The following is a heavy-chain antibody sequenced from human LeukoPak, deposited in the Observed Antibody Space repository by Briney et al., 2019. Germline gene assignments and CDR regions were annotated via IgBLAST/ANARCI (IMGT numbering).Heavy chain of an antibody. CDR1: GYTFTSYG. Sequence: ASVKVSCKASGYTFTSYGISWVRQAPGQGLEWMGWISAYNGNTNYAQKLQGRVTMTTDTSTSTAYMELRSLRSDDTAVYYCARDPRKYYYDSSGYDNDAFDIWGQGTMVTVSS. CDR3: ARDPRKYYYDSSGYDNDAFDI. D-gene: IGHD3-22*01. J-gene: IGHJ3*02. CDR2: ISAYNGNT. V-gene: IGHV1-18*01.